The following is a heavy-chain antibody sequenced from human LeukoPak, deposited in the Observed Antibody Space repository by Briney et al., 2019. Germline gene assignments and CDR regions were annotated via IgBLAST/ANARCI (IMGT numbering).Heavy chain of an antibody. D-gene: IGHD5-12*01. CDR2: ISGSADNT. V-gene: IGHV3-23*01. CDR3: AKGGGYEVLYDY. J-gene: IGHJ4*02. Sequence: LGGTLRLSCAASGFTFSSYGMSWVRQAPGKGLEWVSSISGSADNTYYADFVKGRFTISRDNSKNTLYLQINSLRAEDTAVYYCAKGGGYEVLYDYWGQGTLVTVSS. CDR1: GFTFSSYG.